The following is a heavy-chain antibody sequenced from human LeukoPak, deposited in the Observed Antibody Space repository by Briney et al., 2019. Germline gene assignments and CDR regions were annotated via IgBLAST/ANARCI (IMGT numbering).Heavy chain of an antibody. D-gene: IGHD3-10*01. CDR3: AKDRITMVRGATYGMDV. J-gene: IGHJ6*02. Sequence: GGSLRLSCAASGFIFSSYGMHWVRQAPGKGLEWVAVIWYDGSNKYYADSVKGRFTISRDNSKNTLYLQMNSLRAEDTAVYYCAKDRITMVRGATYGMDVWGQGTTVTVSS. CDR1: GFIFSSYG. CDR2: IWYDGSNK. V-gene: IGHV3-33*06.